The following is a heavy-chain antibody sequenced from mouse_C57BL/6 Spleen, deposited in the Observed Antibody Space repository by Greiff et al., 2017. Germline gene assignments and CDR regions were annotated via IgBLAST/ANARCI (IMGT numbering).Heavy chain of an antibody. D-gene: IGHD2-4*01. CDR1: GFTFSSYA. CDR2: ISDGGSYT. Sequence: VQLKESGGGLVKPGGSLKLSCAASGFTFSSYAMSWVRQTPEKRLEWVATISDGGSYTYYPDNVKGRFTISRDNAKNNLYLQMSHLKSEDTAMYYCARVYYDYDGYFDVWGTGTTVTVSS. CDR3: ARVYYDYDGYFDV. J-gene: IGHJ1*03. V-gene: IGHV5-4*01.